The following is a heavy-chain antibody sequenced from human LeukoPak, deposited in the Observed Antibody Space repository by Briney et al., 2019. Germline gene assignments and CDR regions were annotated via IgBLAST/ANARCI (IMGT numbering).Heavy chain of an antibody. CDR2: IYYSGSI. J-gene: IGHJ5*02. Sequence: SETLSLTCTVPGGSISSYYWSWIRQPPGKGLEWIGYIYYSGSINYNPSLKSRVTISVDTSKNQFSLKLSSVTAADTAVYYCAGRRRYCSSTSCYNGWFDPWGQGTLVTVSS. V-gene: IGHV4-59*01. CDR3: AGRRRYCSSTSCYNGWFDP. D-gene: IGHD2-2*02. CDR1: GGSISSYY.